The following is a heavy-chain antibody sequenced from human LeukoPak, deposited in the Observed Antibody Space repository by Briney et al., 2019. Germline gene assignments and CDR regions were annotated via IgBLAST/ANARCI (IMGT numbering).Heavy chain of an antibody. D-gene: IGHD3-9*01. CDR3: ARGRVLRYFDWLSTDFDY. Sequence: GGPLRLSCAASGFTFSSYAMHWVRQAPGKGLEYVSAISSNGGSTYYANSVKGRFTISRDNSKNTLYLQMGSLRAEDMAVYYCARGRVLRYFDWLSTDFDYWGQGTLVTVSS. CDR2: ISSNGGST. V-gene: IGHV3-64*01. J-gene: IGHJ4*02. CDR1: GFTFSSYA.